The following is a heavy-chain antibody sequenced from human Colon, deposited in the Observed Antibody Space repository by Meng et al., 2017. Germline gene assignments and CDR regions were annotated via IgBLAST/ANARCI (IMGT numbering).Heavy chain of an antibody. V-gene: IGHV1-69*13. Sequence: SVKVSCKASGGTFSSYAISWVRQAPGQGLEGMGGIIPIFGTANYAQKFQGRVTITADESTSTAYMELSSLRSEDTAVYYCARALRRGSGYVPSYYYYGMDVWGQGTTVTVSS. CDR2: IIPIFGTA. CDR3: ARALRRGSGYVPSYYYYGMDV. D-gene: IGHD3-10*01. J-gene: IGHJ6*02. CDR1: GGTFSSYA.